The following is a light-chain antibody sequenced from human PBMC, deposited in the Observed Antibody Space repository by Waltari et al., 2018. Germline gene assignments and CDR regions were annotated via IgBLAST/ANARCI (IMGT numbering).Light chain of an antibody. V-gene: IGLV2-14*03. CDR2: AVS. J-gene: IGLJ1*01. CDR3: SSYTSSSTLGV. Sequence: QSALTQPASVSGSPGQSITISCTGTSSDVGGYNYVSWYQQHQGKAPKLMIYAVSNRPSGVSNRFSGSKSGNTASLTISGLQAEDEADYYCSSYTSSSTLGVFGTGTKVTVL. CDR1: SSDVGGYNY.